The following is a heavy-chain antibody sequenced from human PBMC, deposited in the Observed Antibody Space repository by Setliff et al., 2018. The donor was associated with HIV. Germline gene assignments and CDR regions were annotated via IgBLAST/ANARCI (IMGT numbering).Heavy chain of an antibody. Sequence: SETLSLTCAVYGGSFSGYYWSWIRQPPGKGLEWIGEINHNGSTNYNPSLKSRVTISVDTSKNRFSLKLSSVTAAGTAVFYCARLCTADCYDSSAYYLPVWGQGALVAVST. CDR1: GGSFSGYY. J-gene: IGHJ4*02. V-gene: IGHV4-34*01. CDR3: ARLCTADCYDSSAYYLPV. D-gene: IGHD3-22*01. CDR2: INHNGST.